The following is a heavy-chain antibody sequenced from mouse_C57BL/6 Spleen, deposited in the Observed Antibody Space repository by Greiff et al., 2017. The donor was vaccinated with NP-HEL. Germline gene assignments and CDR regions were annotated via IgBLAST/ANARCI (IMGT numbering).Heavy chain of an antibody. D-gene: IGHD1-1*01. J-gene: IGHJ4*01. CDR3: ARGTTVVARDYAMDY. CDR1: GYSFTGYY. V-gene: IGHV1-43*01. CDR2: INPSTGGT. Sequence: VQLQQSGPELVKPGASVKISCKASGYSFTGYYMHWVKQSSEKSLEWIGEINPSTGGTSYNQKFKGKATLTVDKSSSTAYMQLKSLTSEDSAVYYCARGTTVVARDYAMDYWGQGTSVTVSS.